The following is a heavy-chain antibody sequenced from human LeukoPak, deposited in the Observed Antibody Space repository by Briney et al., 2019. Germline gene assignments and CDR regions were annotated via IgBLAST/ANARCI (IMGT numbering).Heavy chain of an antibody. J-gene: IGHJ4*02. CDR3: TRVPDYVWGSYRYTGYYFDY. Sequence: GGSLRLSCTASGFTFGDYAMSWFRQAPGKGLEWVGFIRSKAYGGTTEYAASVKGRFTISRDDSKSIAYLQMNSLKTEDTAVYYCTRVPDYVWGSYRYTGYYFDYWGQGTLVTVSS. CDR2: IRSKAYGGTT. CDR1: GFTFGDYA. V-gene: IGHV3-49*03. D-gene: IGHD3-16*02.